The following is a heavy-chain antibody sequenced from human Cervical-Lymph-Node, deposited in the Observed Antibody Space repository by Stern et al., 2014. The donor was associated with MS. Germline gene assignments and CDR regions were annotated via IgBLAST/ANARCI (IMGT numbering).Heavy chain of an antibody. CDR1: EGTFGDST. CDR3: ARTSLLDS. Sequence: VQLVESGTEVKKPGSSVKVSYKPSEGTFGDSTINWVRQAPGQGLEWMGRIVPILGITTYTQNFQGRVTFTADDSRTTAYLELRGLRSDDTAIYYCARTSLLDSWGQGTLVTVSS. V-gene: IGHV1-69*09. J-gene: IGHJ4*02. CDR2: IVPILGIT. D-gene: IGHD1-1*01.